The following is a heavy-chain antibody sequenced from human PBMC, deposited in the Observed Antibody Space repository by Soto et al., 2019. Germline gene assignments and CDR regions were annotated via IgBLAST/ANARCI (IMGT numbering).Heavy chain of an antibody. V-gene: IGHV1-2*02. CDR2: VNPNSGGT. CDR3: ARDRSSGWPY. J-gene: IGHJ4*02. D-gene: IGHD6-19*01. CDR1: GYTFTGYC. Sequence: ASVKVSRKASGYTFTGYCMHWVRQAPGQGFEWMGWVNPNSGGTNYAQKFQGRVTMTRDTSISTAYMELSRLRSDDTAVYYCARDRSSGWPYWGQGTLVNVSS.